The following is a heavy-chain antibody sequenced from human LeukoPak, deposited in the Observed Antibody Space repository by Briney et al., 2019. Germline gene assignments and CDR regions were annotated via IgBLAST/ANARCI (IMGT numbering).Heavy chain of an antibody. Sequence: PGGSLRLSCAASGFTFNTYWMIWVRQAPGKGLECVAIINGGGNEKYFVDSVEGRFTISRDNAENSLYLQMNSLRAEDTAVYYCAKVHCSGGSCYDPGSDYWGQGTLVTVSS. CDR2: INGGGNEK. CDR3: AKVHCSGGSCYDPGSDY. D-gene: IGHD2-15*01. J-gene: IGHJ4*02. CDR1: GFTFNTYW. V-gene: IGHV3-7*01.